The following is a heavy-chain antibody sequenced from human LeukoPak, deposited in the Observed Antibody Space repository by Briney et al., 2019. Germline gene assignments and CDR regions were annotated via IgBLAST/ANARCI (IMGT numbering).Heavy chain of an antibody. CDR3: ARGYDFWSGYYRQTWFDP. CDR2: INHSGST. V-gene: IGHV4-34*01. CDR1: GGSFSCYY. D-gene: IGHD3-3*01. Sequence: PSETLSLTCAVYGGSFSCYYWSWIRQPSGKGLEWIGEINHSGSTNYKPSLKSRVTISVDTSKHQFSLTLSSVTDADTPVYYCARGYDFWSGYYRQTWFDPWGQGTLVTVSS. J-gene: IGHJ5*02.